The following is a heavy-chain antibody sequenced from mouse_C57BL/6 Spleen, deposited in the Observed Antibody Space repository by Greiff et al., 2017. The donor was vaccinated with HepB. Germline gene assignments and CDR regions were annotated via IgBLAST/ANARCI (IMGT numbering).Heavy chain of an antibody. CDR3: ARDYVYYFDY. CDR2: ISYDGSN. Sequence: EVQLQESGPGLVKPSQSLSLTCSVTGYSITSGYYWNWIRQFPGNKLEWMGYISYDGSNNYNPSLKNRISITRDTSKNQFFLKLNSVTTEDTATYYCARDYVYYFDYWGQGTTLTVSS. D-gene: IGHD1-1*02. J-gene: IGHJ2*01. V-gene: IGHV3-6*01. CDR1: GYSITSGYY.